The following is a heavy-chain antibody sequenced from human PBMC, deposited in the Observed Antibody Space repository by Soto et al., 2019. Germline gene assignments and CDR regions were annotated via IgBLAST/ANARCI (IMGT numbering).Heavy chain of an antibody. D-gene: IGHD1-1*01. V-gene: IGHV3-30-3*01. CDR1: GFTFSSYA. CDR3: ARDSDPEQAFDY. CDR2: ISYDGSNK. J-gene: IGHJ4*02. Sequence: QVQLVESGGGVVQPGRSLRLSCAAFGFTFSSYAMHWVRQAPGKGLEWVAVISYDGSNKYYADSVKGRFTISRDNSKNTLYLQMNSLRAEDTAVYYCARDSDPEQAFDYWGQGTLVTVSS.